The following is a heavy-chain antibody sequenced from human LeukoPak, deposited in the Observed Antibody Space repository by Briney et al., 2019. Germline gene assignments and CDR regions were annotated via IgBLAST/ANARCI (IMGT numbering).Heavy chain of an antibody. CDR2: IRYDGSDK. J-gene: IGHJ4*02. D-gene: IGHD1-26*01. CDR1: GFTFSSFG. V-gene: IGHV3-30*02. Sequence: GGSLRLSCAASGFTFSSFGLHWVRQAPGRGLEWVAFIRYDGSDKYYADSVKGRFNVSRDNSKSKLFLQMNSLREEDTAVYYCAKLPMGATTVHWGQGTLVTVSS. CDR3: AKLPMGATTVH.